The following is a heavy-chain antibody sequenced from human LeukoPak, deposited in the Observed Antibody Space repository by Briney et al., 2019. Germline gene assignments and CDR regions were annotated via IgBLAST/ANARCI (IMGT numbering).Heavy chain of an antibody. CDR3: ARDSADLRNTSLWGR. J-gene: IGHJ4*02. CDR1: GGSISSGDYY. V-gene: IGHV4-30-4*08. CDR2: IYYSGST. Sequence: PSQTLSLTCTVSGGSISSGDYYWSWIRQPPGKGLEGIGYIYYSGSTYYNPSLKSRVTISVDKSKNQVSLKLSSVTAADTALDYRARDSADLRNTSLWGRWGQGTLVTVSS. D-gene: IGHD3-16*01.